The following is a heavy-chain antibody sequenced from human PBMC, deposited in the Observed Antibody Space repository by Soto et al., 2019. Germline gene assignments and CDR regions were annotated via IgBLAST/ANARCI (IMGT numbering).Heavy chain of an antibody. CDR2: ITSNGYNT. CDR1: GFTLSGDA. V-gene: IGHV3-64D*08. J-gene: IGHJ3*02. Sequence: GSLRLSFSAFGFTLSGDAVHWVRQAPGKVLEHVSGITSNGYNTYYADSVKGRFIISRDNSKNTLYLQMRGLRPEDTALYYCVVRGSAFDIWGQGTMVTVSS. CDR3: VVRGSAFDI. D-gene: IGHD3-10*01.